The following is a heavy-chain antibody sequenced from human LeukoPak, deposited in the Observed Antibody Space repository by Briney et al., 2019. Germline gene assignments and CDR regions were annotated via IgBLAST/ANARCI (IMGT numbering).Heavy chain of an antibody. CDR1: GFTFSSYA. CDR3: AKARGPGIAAAGLDY. J-gene: IGHJ4*02. V-gene: IGHV3-23*01. Sequence: GGSLRLSCAASGFTFSSYAMSWVRQAPGKGLEWVSAISGSGGSTYYADSVKGRFTISRDNAKNSLYLQMNSLRAEDTALYYCAKARGPGIAAAGLDYWGQGTLVTVSS. CDR2: ISGSGGST. D-gene: IGHD6-13*01.